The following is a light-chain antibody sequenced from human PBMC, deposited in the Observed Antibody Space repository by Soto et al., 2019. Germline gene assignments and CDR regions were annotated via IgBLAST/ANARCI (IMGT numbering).Light chain of an antibody. J-gene: IGKJ4*01. CDR2: DAS. CDR3: QQRSNWPPLT. V-gene: IGKV3-11*01. Sequence: EIVLTQSPATLSLSPGERATLSCRASQSVSSYLAWYQQKPGQAPRLLIYDASNRATGIPARFSGSGSGTVFPLTISILEDEDVAVYYWQQRSNWPPLTFGGGTKLEIK. CDR1: QSVSSY.